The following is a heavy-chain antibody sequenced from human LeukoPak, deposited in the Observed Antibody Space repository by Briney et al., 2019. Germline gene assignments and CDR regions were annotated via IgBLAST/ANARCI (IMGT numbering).Heavy chain of an antibody. CDR3: ARVTGYMTEDYFDY. CDR1: GGSISSYY. D-gene: IGHD6-13*01. CDR2: IYTSGST. J-gene: IGHJ4*02. Sequence: SGTLSLTCTVSGGSISSYYWSWIRQPAGKGLEWIGRIYTSGSTNYNPSLKSRVTMSVDTSKNQFSLRLSSVTAADTAVYYCARVTGYMTEDYFDYWGQGTLITVSS. V-gene: IGHV4-4*07.